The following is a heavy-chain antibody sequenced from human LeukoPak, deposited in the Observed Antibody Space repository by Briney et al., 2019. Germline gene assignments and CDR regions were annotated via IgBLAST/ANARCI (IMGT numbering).Heavy chain of an antibody. J-gene: IGHJ4*02. CDR1: GYTFTDYH. D-gene: IGHD5-12*01. CDR2: INPNTGGI. CDR3: ARRDRYTGYRFGVDLGS. Sequence: GASVKVSCKSSGYTFTDYHMHWVRQAPGEGLEWMGWINPNTGGINFAQKFQGRVTMTRDTSISTAYMELNRLRSDDTAVYYCARRDRYTGYRFGVDLGSWGQGTLVIVSS. V-gene: IGHV1-2*02.